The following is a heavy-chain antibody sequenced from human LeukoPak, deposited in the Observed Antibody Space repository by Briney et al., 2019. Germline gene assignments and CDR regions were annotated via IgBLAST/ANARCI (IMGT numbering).Heavy chain of an antibody. V-gene: IGHV4-34*01. J-gene: IGHJ4*02. CDR3: ARARYDPKYRNSGSQYFDY. D-gene: IGHD1-26*01. CDR1: GGSFSGYY. CDR2: INHSGST. Sequence: SETLSLTCAVYGGSFSGYYWSWIRQPPGKGLEWIGEINHSGSTNYNPSLKSRVAISVDTSKNQFSLKLSSVTAADTAVYYCARARYDPKYRNSGSQYFDYWGQGTLVTISS.